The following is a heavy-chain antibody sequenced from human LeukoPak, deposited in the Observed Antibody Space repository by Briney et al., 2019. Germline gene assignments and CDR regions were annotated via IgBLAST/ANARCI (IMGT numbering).Heavy chain of an antibody. D-gene: IGHD6-6*01. J-gene: IGHJ4*02. CDR1: GGSFSGYY. CDR2: ITHSGST. V-gene: IGHV4-34*01. Sequence: PSETLSLTCAVYGGSFSGYYWSWIRQPPGKGLEWIGEITHSGSTNYNPSLKSRVTISTDTSRNQFSLKLSSVTAADTAVYYCARGYSSSSGFDYWGQGTLVTVSS. CDR3: ARGYSSSSGFDY.